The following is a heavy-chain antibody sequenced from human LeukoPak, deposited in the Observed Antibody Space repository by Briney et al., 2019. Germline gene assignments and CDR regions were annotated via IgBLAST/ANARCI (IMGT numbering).Heavy chain of an antibody. D-gene: IGHD3-3*01. CDR1: GFTFSSYA. J-gene: IGHJ4*02. V-gene: IGHV3-23*01. CDR2: ISGSGSST. CDR3: AKMFRAVITHYFHY. Sequence: PGGSLRLSCAASGFTFSSYAMSWVRQAPGKGLEWVSAISGSGSSTYYADSVKGRFTISRDNSKNTLYLQMNSLRAEDTAVYYCAKMFRAVITHYFHYWGQGTLVTVSS.